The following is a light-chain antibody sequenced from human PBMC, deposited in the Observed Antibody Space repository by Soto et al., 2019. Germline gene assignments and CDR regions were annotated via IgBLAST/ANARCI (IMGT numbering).Light chain of an antibody. CDR2: GAS. CDR3: QQYGSSPPMYT. CDR1: QSVSSSY. J-gene: IGKJ2*01. Sequence: EIVLTQSPGTLSLSPGERATLSCRASQSVSSSYLAWYQQKPGQAPRLLIYGASSRATGIPDRFSGSGSVTDFTLTISSLGPEDVALYYCQQYGSSPPMYTFGQGTKLEIK. V-gene: IGKV3-20*01.